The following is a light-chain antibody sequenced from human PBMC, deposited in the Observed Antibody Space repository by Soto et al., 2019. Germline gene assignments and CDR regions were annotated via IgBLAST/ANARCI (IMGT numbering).Light chain of an antibody. CDR1: SSEVGGYNY. V-gene: IGLV2-14*01. Sequence: QSALTQPASVSGSPGQSITISCTGTSSEVGGYNYVSWYQQHPGKAPKLMIYEDSNRPSGVSNRFSGSKSGNTASLTISRLQAEDEADYYCSSYTSSSTWVFGGGTKLTVL. J-gene: IGLJ3*02. CDR2: EDS. CDR3: SSYTSSSTWV.